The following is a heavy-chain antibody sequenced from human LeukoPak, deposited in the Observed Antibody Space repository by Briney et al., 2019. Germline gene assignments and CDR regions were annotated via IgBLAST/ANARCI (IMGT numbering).Heavy chain of an antibody. V-gene: IGHV3-11*01. D-gene: IGHD3-3*01. Sequence: GGSLRLSCAASGFTFSDYYMSWIRQAPGKGLEWVSYISSSGSTIYYADSVKGRFTISRDNAKNSLYLQMNSLRAEDTAVYYCARDRTYYDFWSGYWDDYWGQGTLVTASS. J-gene: IGHJ4*02. CDR2: ISSSGSTI. CDR3: ARDRTYYDFWSGYWDDY. CDR1: GFTFSDYY.